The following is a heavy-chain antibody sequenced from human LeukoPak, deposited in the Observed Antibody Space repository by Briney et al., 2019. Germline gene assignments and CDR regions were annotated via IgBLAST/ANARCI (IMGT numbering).Heavy chain of an antibody. CDR1: GYAFTGYY. CDR3: ARGDCPSISCPFDP. D-gene: IGHD3-3*02. V-gene: IGHV1-2*02. J-gene: IGHJ5*02. Sequence: ASVKVSCKASGYAFTGYYIHWVRQAPGQGFEWMGWINPNSGGTKYAQKFQGRVTMTRDSSITTAYMELNGLTSDDTAVYFCARGDCPSISCPFDPWGQGTVVTVSS. CDR2: INPNSGGT.